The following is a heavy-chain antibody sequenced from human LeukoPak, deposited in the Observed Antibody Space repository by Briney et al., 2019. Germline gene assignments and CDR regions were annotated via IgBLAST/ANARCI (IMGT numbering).Heavy chain of an antibody. D-gene: IGHD5-18*01. Sequence: SQTLSLTCAVSGGSISSGGYSWSWIREPPGKGLEGIVYIYHSGSTYYNPSLKSRVTIPVDRSKNQFSLKLSSVAAADTAVYYCARLDTAMSHFDYWGQGTLVTVSS. J-gene: IGHJ4*02. CDR3: ARLDTAMSHFDY. V-gene: IGHV4-30-2*01. CDR2: IYHSGST. CDR1: GGSISSGGYS.